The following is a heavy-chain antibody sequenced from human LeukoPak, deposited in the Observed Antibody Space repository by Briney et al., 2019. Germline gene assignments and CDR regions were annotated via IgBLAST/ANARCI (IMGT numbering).Heavy chain of an antibody. J-gene: IGHJ4*02. D-gene: IGHD7-27*01. CDR3: ARDKLGIFDY. CDR1: GYTFTGYY. Sequence: ASVKVSCKASGYTFTGYYRHWVRQAPGQGLEWMGWINPNSGGTNYAQKFQGRVTMTRDKSISTAYMELSRLRSDDTAVYYCARDKLGIFDYWGQGTLVTVSS. V-gene: IGHV1-2*02. CDR2: INPNSGGT.